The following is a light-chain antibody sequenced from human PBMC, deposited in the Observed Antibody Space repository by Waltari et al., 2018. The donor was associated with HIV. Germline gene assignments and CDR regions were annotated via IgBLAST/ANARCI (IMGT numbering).Light chain of an antibody. Sequence: DIQLTQSPSTLSASVGDRVTITCRASETISTYLVWYQQKPGKAPRLLIYGASSLENGVPSTFRGSGSGTDFTLTISSLQPDDFATYYCQHYKDYFRTFGQGTRVEMK. J-gene: IGKJ1*01. CDR3: QHYKDYFRT. CDR2: GAS. V-gene: IGKV1-5*03. CDR1: ETISTY.